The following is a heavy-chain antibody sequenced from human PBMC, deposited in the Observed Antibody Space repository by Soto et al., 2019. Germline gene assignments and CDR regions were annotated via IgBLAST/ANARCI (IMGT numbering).Heavy chain of an antibody. J-gene: IGHJ4*02. CDR2: IKPNADGGET. Sequence: GGSLRLSCAVSGVTFSDAWMNWVRQVPGRGLEWVGRIKPNADGGETHYAAPVKGRFITSRDDSKNTLYLQMNGLRPEDTAVYYCWGGLYDSSGVLQDGWGRGTLVTVSS. D-gene: IGHD3-22*01. CDR1: GVTFSDAW. CDR3: WGGLYDSSGVLQDG. V-gene: IGHV3-15*07.